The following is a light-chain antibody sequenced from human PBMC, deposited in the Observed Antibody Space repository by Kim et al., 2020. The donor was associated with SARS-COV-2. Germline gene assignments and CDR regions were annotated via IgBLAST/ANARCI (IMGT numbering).Light chain of an antibody. CDR2: NNS. V-gene: IGLV1-47*02. J-gene: IGLJ1*01. Sequence: GQRVTMFFSGSSSNIGSDYVYWYQQLPGTAPKLLIYNNSQRPSGVPVRFSGSKSGTSASLAISGLRSEDEADYYCAAWDDSLSGYVFGTGTKVTVL. CDR1: SSNIGSDY. CDR3: AAWDDSLSGYV.